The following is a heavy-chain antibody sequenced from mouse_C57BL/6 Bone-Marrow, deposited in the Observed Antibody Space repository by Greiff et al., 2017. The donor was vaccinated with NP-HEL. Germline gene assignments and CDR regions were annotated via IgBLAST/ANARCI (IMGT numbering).Heavy chain of an antibody. J-gene: IGHJ1*03. CDR3: ARAYYSNYGWYFDV. CDR1: GYAFSSSW. V-gene: IGHV1-82*01. CDR2: IYPGDGDT. Sequence: QVQLQQSGPELVKPGASVKISCKASGYAFSSSWMNWVKQRPGKGLEWIGRIYPGDGDTNYNGKFKGKVTLTADKSSSTAYMQLSSLTSEDSAVYFCARAYYSNYGWYFDVWGTGTTGTVSS. D-gene: IGHD2-5*01.